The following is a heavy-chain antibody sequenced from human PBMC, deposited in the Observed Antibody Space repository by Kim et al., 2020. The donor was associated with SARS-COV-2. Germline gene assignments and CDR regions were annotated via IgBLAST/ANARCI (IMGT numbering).Heavy chain of an antibody. CDR3: ARAWGY. CDR1: GYTFPTYG. D-gene: IGHD3-16*01. J-gene: IGHJ4*02. V-gene: IGHV1-3*01. CDR2: IAESGDT. Sequence: ASVKVSCKASGYTFPTYGIHWVRQAPGQRLEWMGWIAESGDTKFSKQFQGRVTITADIAASTAYMEMRSLKSEDTAVYYCARAWGYWGQGTLVTVSS.